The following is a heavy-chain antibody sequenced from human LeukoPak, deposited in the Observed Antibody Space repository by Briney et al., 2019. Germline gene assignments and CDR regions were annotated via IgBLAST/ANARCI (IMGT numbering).Heavy chain of an antibody. CDR1: GFTFSRYG. CDR2: IWYDGSNE. CDR3: ARPLVGGALDY. V-gene: IGHV3-33*01. J-gene: IGHJ4*02. D-gene: IGHD1-26*01. Sequence: PGGSLRLSCAASGFTFSRYGMHWVRQAPGKGLEWVAVIWYDGSNEYYADSLKGRFTIFRDNSKNTLHLQMNSLRAEDTAVYYCARPLVGGALDYWGQGTLVTVSS.